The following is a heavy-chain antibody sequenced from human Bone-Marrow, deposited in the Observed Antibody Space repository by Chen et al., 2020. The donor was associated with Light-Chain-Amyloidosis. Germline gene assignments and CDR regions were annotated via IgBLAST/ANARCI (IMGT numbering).Heavy chain of an antibody. CDR2: IYYSGST. Sequence: QLQLQXXGPXXVKPSETLSLTCTVSGGSISSSSYYWGWIRQPPGKGLEWIGSIYYSGSTYYXPXXXXXXXXXXXTXXXXXXXXXXXXXXADTAVYYCARRSRKHFDYWGQGTLVTVSS. J-gene: IGHJ4*02. CDR3: ARRSRKHFDY. V-gene: IGHV4-39*01. CDR1: GGSISSSSYY. D-gene: IGHD3-10*01.